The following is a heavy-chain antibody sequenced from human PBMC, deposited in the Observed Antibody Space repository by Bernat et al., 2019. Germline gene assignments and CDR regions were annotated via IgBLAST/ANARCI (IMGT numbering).Heavy chain of an antibody. CDR2: ISAYNGNT. Sequence: QVQLVQSGAAVKKPGASVKVSCKASGYTFTSYGISWVRQAPGQGLEWMGWISAYNGNTNYAQKLQGRVTMTTDTSTSTAYMELRSLRSDDTAVYYCARGRDSGYAYYYYGMDVWGQGTTVTVSS. CDR3: ARGRDSGYAYYYYGMDV. J-gene: IGHJ6*02. V-gene: IGHV1-18*01. CDR1: GYTFTSYG. D-gene: IGHD5-12*01.